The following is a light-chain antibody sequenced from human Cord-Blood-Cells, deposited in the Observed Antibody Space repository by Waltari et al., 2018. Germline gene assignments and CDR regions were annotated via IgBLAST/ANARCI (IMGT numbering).Light chain of an antibody. Sequence: QPVLTQSSSASASLGSSVKLTCTLSSGHSSYIIAWHQQQPGKAPRYLMKLEGSGSYNKGSGVPDRFSGSSSGADRYLTLSNPQSENEADYYCETWDSNTRVFGGGTKLTVL. J-gene: IGLJ3*02. V-gene: IGLV4-60*03. CDR3: ETWDSNTRV. CDR1: SGHSSYI. CDR2: LEGSGSY.